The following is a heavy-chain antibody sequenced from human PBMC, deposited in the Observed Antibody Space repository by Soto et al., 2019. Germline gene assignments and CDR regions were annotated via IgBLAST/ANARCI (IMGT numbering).Heavy chain of an antibody. CDR3: AKSEGSSFDI. J-gene: IGHJ3*02. Sequence: EVQLVESGGGLVQPGGSLRLSCAASGLSFSSHWMSWVRQAPGRGLEWVANIRQDGGEEQYSDSVKGRFTLSRDNAKNSLYLQMNGPRVDDTAVYYCAKSEGSSFDIRGQGTIVTVPS. V-gene: IGHV3-7*01. CDR1: GLSFSSHW. CDR2: IRQDGGEE.